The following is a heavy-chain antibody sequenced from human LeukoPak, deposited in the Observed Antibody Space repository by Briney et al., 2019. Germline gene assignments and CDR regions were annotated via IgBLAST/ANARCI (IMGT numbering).Heavy chain of an antibody. Sequence: PGGSLRLSCAASGFTFSSYSMNWVRQAPGKGLEWVSYISISSSTIYYADSVKGRFTISRDNAKNSLYLQMNSLRAEDTAVYYCARSYCSGGSCYLDYWGQGTLVTVSS. V-gene: IGHV3-48*01. D-gene: IGHD2-15*01. CDR2: ISISSSTI. CDR3: ARSYCSGGSCYLDY. CDR1: GFTFSSYS. J-gene: IGHJ4*02.